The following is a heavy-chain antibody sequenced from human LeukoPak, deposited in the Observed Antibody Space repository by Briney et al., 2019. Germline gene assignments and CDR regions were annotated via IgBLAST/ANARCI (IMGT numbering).Heavy chain of an antibody. V-gene: IGHV4-59*11. J-gene: IGHJ4*02. CDR2: VYYSGIP. Sequence: SETLSLTCTVPGDSISSQYWSWIRQPPGKGLECIGYVYYSGIPNYNPSLKSRVTISVDTSKNQPSLKLTSVTTADTAVYYCARTARLFDYWGQGTQVTVSS. CDR1: GDSISSQY. D-gene: IGHD4-11*01. CDR3: ARTARLFDY.